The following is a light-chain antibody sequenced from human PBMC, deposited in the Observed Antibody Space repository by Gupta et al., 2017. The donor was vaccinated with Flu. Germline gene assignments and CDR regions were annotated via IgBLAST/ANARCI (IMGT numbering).Light chain of an antibody. V-gene: IGLV2-14*03. CDR3: SAYAASNNVL. Sequence: QSALIQPASVSASPGQSITISCSGTDSDIGAYIFVSWYQQFAGKPPRLMIYDVSERPSGAAGSFSGSKAGNTASLTISVRKEEDEAHYYCSAYAASNNVLFGGGTKGTVL. CDR2: DVS. CDR1: DSDIGAYIF. J-gene: IGLJ2*01.